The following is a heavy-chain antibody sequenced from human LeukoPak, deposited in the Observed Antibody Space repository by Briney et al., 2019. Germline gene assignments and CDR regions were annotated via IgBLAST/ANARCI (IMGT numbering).Heavy chain of an antibody. J-gene: IGHJ6*03. CDR1: GGSISSYY. Sequence: SETLSLTCSVSGGSISSYYWSWIRQPAGKGLEWIGRIYTSGSTNYNPSLKSRVTISVDTSKNQFSLKLSSVTAADTAVYYCARHVRGYGSGSYYRRGYYYYYMDVWGKGTTVTISS. CDR3: ARHVRGYGSGSYYRRGYYYYYMDV. D-gene: IGHD3-10*01. V-gene: IGHV4-4*07. CDR2: IYTSGST.